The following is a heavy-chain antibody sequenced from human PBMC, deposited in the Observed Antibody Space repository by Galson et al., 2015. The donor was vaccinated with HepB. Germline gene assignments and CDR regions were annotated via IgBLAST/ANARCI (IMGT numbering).Heavy chain of an antibody. CDR3: VTGGSQYCTGVSCYPGDY. Sequence: SLRLSCAASGFTFSTYGMHWVRQVPGKGLEWVAVISYDGANKYYADFVKGRFTISRDNADNTVYLQMNSLRAEDAAVYYCVTGGSQYCTGVSCYPGDYWGQGTLVTVSS. J-gene: IGHJ4*02. V-gene: IGHV3-30*03. D-gene: IGHD2-15*01. CDR1: GFTFSTYG. CDR2: ISYDGANK.